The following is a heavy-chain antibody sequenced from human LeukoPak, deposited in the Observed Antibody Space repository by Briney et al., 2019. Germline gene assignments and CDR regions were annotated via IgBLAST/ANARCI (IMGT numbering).Heavy chain of an antibody. CDR1: GGSLSSYY. Sequence: PSETLSLTCIVSGGSLSSYYWTWIRQPPGKGLEWIGFIYYSGRTNYNPSLNSLVTISVDTSKNQFSLKLSSVTAADTAVYYCARDLYSSRTNDAFVVWGQGTMVTVSS. CDR2: IYYSGRT. J-gene: IGHJ3*01. D-gene: IGHD6-13*01. V-gene: IGHV4-59*12. CDR3: ARDLYSSRTNDAFVV.